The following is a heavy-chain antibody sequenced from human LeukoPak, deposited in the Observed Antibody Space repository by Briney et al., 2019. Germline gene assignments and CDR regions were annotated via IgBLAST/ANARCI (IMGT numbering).Heavy chain of an antibody. V-gene: IGHV3-30*02. CDR3: AKGYYGSGVSLDY. J-gene: IGHJ4*02. CDR1: GFTFSSYG. Sequence: PGGSLRLSCAASGFTFSSYGMHWVRQAPGKGLEGVAFIRYDGSNKYYADSVKGRFTISRDNSKNPLCLQMNSLRAEDTAVYYCAKGYYGSGVSLDYWGQGTLVTVSS. D-gene: IGHD3-10*01. CDR2: IRYDGSNK.